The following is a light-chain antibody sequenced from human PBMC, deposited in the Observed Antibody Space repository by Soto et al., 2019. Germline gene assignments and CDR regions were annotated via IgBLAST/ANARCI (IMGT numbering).Light chain of an antibody. CDR2: WAS. V-gene: IGKV4-1*01. CDR3: MQALQSPET. CDR1: QSVLYSSNNKNY. Sequence: DIVMTQSPDSLAVSLGERATINCKSSQSVLYSSNNKNYLAWFQQKPGQPPKLLFYWASTRASGVPDRFSGSGSGTDFTLKISRVEAEDVGVYYCMQALQSPETFGQGTKVEIK. J-gene: IGKJ1*01.